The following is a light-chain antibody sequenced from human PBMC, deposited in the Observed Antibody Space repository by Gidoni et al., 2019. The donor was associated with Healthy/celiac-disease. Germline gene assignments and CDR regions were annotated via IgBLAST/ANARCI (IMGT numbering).Light chain of an antibody. CDR1: QSIRSY. CDR3: RQSYSTPGT. J-gene: IGKJ2*02. Sequence: QMTQSPSSLSASVGDRVTITCRASQSIRSYLNWYQQKPGKASKLLIYAASSLQSGVPSRFSDSGSGTDFTLTISSLRPEDFATYYFRQSYSTPGTFGQGTKLEIK. V-gene: IGKV1-39*01. CDR2: AAS.